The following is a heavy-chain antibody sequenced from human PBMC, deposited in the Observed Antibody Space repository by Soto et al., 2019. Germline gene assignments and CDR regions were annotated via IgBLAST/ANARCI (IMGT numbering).Heavy chain of an antibody. V-gene: IGHV3-30-3*01. Sequence: GGSLRLSCAASGFTFSSYAMHWVRQAPGKGLEGVAVISYDGSNKYYADSVKGRFTISRDNSTNTLYLQMNSLRAEDTAVYYCARDYVGVVAATPGRWDYYYYGMDVWGQGTTVTVSS. CDR2: ISYDGSNK. CDR3: ARDYVGVVAATPGRWDYYYYGMDV. CDR1: GFTFSSYA. D-gene: IGHD2-15*01. J-gene: IGHJ6*02.